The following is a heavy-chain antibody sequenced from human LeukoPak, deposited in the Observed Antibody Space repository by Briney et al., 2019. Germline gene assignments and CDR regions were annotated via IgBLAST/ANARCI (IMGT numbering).Heavy chain of an antibody. CDR3: AKDRGYFDWLLYTLDY. Sequence: GGSLRLSCAASGFTFSSYAMSWVRQAPGKGLEWVSAISGSGGSTYYADSVKGRFTISRDNSKNTLYLQMNSLRAEDTAVYYCAKDRGYFDWLLYTLDYWGQGTLVTVSS. CDR2: ISGSGGST. D-gene: IGHD3-9*01. CDR1: GFTFSSYA. V-gene: IGHV3-23*01. J-gene: IGHJ4*02.